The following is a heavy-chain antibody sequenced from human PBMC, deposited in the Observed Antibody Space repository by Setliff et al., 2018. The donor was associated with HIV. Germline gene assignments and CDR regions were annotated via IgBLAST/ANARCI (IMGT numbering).Heavy chain of an antibody. Sequence: SETLSLTCTVSGGYISGSSHYWGWIRQPPGKGLEWIGSISYSENIYHNPSLKSRVTISADTSKKQFSLKLSSVTAADTAVYYCARLRYYDILTGYAFDYWGQGTLVTVSS. J-gene: IGHJ4*02. CDR2: ISYSENI. V-gene: IGHV4-39*01. D-gene: IGHD3-9*01. CDR3: ARLRYYDILTGYAFDY. CDR1: GGYISGSSHY.